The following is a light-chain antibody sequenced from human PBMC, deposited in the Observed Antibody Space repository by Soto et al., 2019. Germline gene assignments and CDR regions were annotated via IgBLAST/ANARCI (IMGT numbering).Light chain of an antibody. Sequence: DIQMTQSPSSLSSSXXXVGTITCRASQSISSYLNWYQQKPGKAPKLLIYAASSLQSGVPSRFSGSGSGTDFTLTISSLQPEDFATYYCQQSYSFPITFGQGTRLEIK. J-gene: IGKJ5*01. CDR3: QQSYSFPIT. V-gene: IGKV1-39*01. CDR1: QSISSY. CDR2: AAS.